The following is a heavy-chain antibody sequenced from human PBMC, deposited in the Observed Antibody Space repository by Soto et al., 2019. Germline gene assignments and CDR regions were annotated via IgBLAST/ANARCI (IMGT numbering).Heavy chain of an antibody. CDR2: ISGIGFST. V-gene: IGHV3-23*01. CDR1: GFTFSSYA. Sequence: EVQLLESGGGLVQPGGSLRLSCAASGFTFSSYAMSWVRQAPGKGLEWVSAISGIGFSTYYADSVKGRFTISRDNSQSPLYLHMNSLRAEDTAVYYCAKDRGVYCSGGSCYLNWFDPWGQGTLVTVSS. D-gene: IGHD2-15*01. CDR3: AKDRGVYCSGGSCYLNWFDP. J-gene: IGHJ5*02.